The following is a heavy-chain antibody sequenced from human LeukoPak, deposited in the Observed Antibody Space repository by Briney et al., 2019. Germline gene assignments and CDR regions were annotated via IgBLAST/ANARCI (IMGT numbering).Heavy chain of an antibody. D-gene: IGHD3-10*01. J-gene: IGHJ6*03. V-gene: IGHV4-59*01. CDR3: ARVRKITMVQGVGADHYYMDV. CDR1: GGSISSYY. CDR2: IYYSGST. Sequence: PSETLSLTCTVSGGSISSYYWSWIRQPPGKGLEWIGYIYYSGSTNYNPSLKSRVTISVDTSKNQFSLKLSSVTAADTAVYYCARVRKITMVQGVGADHYYMDVWGKGTTVTVSS.